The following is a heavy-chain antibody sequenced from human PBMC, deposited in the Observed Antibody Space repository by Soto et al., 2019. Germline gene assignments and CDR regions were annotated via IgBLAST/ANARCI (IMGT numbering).Heavy chain of an antibody. CDR2: IIHIFGTA. CDR1: GGTFSSYA. CDR3: ARDRPYSSRRYWFDP. Sequence: QVQLVQSGAEVKKPGSSVKVSCKASGGTFSSYAISWVRQAPGQGLEWMGGIIHIFGTANYAQKFQGRVTITAHEYTSTANMELSSLRSEDTAVYYCARDRPYSSRRYWFDPWGQGTLVTVSS. V-gene: IGHV1-69*01. D-gene: IGHD6-19*01. J-gene: IGHJ5*02.